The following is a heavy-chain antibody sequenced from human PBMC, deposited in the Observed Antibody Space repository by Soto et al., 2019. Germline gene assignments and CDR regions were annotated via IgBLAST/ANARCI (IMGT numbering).Heavy chain of an antibody. Sequence: GGSLRLSCSASGFTFSSFSMHWVRQSPGKGLEYVSHMSSDGGRIYYADSVKGRFTISRDNSKNMLYLQMSSLRPDDSAVYCVKRRGGANYDFFDWGQGTQVTVSS. D-gene: IGHD3-3*01. CDR3: KRRGGANYDFFD. CDR2: MSSDGGRI. CDR1: GFTFSSFS. J-gene: IGHJ4*02. V-gene: IGHV3-64D*06.